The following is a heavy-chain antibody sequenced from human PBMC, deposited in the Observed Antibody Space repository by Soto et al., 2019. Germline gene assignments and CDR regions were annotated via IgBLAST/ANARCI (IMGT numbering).Heavy chain of an antibody. Sequence: EVQLVESGGGLVQPGRSLRLSCTASGFTFDDYALHWVRQAPGKGLEGVSGITWNSDRVDYADSVKGRFTISRDNARNSLYLQMNSLRAEDTALYFCGKGLSIAAIDYWGQGTLVTVSS. CDR2: ITWNSDRV. CDR1: GFTFDDYA. D-gene: IGHD6-13*01. J-gene: IGHJ4*02. CDR3: GKGLSIAAIDY. V-gene: IGHV3-9*01.